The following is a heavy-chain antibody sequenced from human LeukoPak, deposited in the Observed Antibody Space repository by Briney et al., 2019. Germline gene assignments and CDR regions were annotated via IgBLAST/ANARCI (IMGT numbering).Heavy chain of an antibody. CDR2: ISSSGSYI. CDR1: GFTFSNFG. D-gene: IGHD3-10*01. J-gene: IGHJ4*02. Sequence: GGSLRLSCAASGFTFSNFGMHWVRQAPGKGLEWVSSISSSGSYIYYADSVKGRFTISRDNAKNSPHLQMNSLRAEDTAVYYCARGSGVQVWSSLDYWGQGTLVTVSS. V-gene: IGHV3-21*03. CDR3: ARGSGVQVWSSLDY.